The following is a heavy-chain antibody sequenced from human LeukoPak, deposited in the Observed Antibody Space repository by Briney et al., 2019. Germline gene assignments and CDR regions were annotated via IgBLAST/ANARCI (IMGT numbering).Heavy chain of an antibody. CDR2: ISSSSSYI. CDR3: ASHTLDGYWYYFDY. Sequence: GGSLRLSCAASGFTFSSYSMNWVRQAPGKGLEWVSSISSSSSYIYYADSVKGRFTISRDNAKNSLYLQMNSLRAEDTAVYYCASHTLDGYWYYFDYWGQGTLVTVSS. D-gene: IGHD5-24*01. V-gene: IGHV3-21*01. J-gene: IGHJ4*02. CDR1: GFTFSSYS.